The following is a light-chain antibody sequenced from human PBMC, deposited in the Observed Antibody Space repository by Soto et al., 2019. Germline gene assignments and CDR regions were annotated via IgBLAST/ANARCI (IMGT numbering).Light chain of an antibody. CDR1: QSVSSSY. CDR3: QQYNSNSRT. J-gene: IGKJ1*01. V-gene: IGKV3-20*01. Sequence: EIVLTQSPGTLSLSPGERATLSCRASQSVSSSYLAWYQQKPGQAPRLLIYGASSRATGIPDRFSGSGSGTDFTLTISTLQPEDSATYYCQQYNSNSRTFGQGTKVEIK. CDR2: GAS.